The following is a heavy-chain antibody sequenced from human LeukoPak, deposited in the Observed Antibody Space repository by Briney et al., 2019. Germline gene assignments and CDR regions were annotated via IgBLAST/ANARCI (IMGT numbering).Heavy chain of an antibody. D-gene: IGHD2-21*02. Sequence: GGSLRLSCAASGFTFSSYWMSWVRQAPGKGLEWVANINQDGSEKYYVDSVNGRFTISRDNAKNSLYLQMNSLRDEDTAVYYCARAPYCGGDCYSLATDYWGQGTLVTVSS. J-gene: IGHJ4*02. V-gene: IGHV3-7*02. CDR1: GFTFSSYW. CDR3: ARAPYCGGDCYSLATDY. CDR2: INQDGSEK.